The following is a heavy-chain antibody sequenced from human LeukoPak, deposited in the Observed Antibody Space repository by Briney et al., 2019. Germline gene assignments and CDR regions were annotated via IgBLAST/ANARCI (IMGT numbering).Heavy chain of an antibody. V-gene: IGHV4-39*01. D-gene: IGHD3-22*01. CDR2: MYYSGST. CDR1: GGSISSSSHY. CDR3: ARSKYYYDSSGYYLRQYYFDY. J-gene: IGHJ4*02. Sequence: SETLSLTCTVSGGSISSSSHYWGWIRQPPGKGLEWIGSMYYSGSTYYNPSLKSRVTISVDTSKNQFSLKLSSVTAADTAVYYCARSKYYYDSSGYYLRQYYFDYWGQGTLVTVSS.